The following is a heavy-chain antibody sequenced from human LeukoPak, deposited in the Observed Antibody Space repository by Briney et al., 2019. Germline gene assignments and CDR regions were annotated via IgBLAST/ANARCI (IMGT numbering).Heavy chain of an antibody. CDR2: IIPIFGTA. CDR3: ARAQYGGSPFDY. V-gene: IGHV1-69*13. Sequence: SVKVSCKASGYTFTGYYMHWVRQAPGQGLEWMGGIIPIFGTANYAQKFQGRVTITADESTSTAYMELSSLRSEDTAVYYCARAQYGGSPFDYWGQGTLVTVSS. D-gene: IGHD3-16*01. J-gene: IGHJ4*02. CDR1: GYTFTGYY.